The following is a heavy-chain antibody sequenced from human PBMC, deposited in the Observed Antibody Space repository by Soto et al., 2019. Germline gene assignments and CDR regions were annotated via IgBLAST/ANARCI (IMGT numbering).Heavy chain of an antibody. D-gene: IGHD2-2*01. V-gene: IGHV4-59*01. CDR3: AREGRSSTSCYPPYYYYGMDV. Sequence: QVQLQESGPGLVKPSETLSLTCTVSGGSISSYYWSWIRQPPGKGLEWIGYIYYSGSTNYNPSLKGRVTISVNTSKNQFSLKLSSVTAADTAVYYCAREGRSSTSCYPPYYYYGMDVWGQGTTVTVSS. J-gene: IGHJ6*02. CDR2: IYYSGST. CDR1: GGSISSYY.